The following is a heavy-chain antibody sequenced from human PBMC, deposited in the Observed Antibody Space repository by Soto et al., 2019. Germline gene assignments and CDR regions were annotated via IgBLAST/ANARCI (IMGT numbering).Heavy chain of an antibody. J-gene: IGHJ5*02. CDR1: GGSISSSSYY. V-gene: IGHV4-39*01. CDR3: ARGDTVVVVAATVECNWFDP. CDR2: IYYSGST. Sequence: QLHLQESGPGLVKPSETLSLTCTVSGGSISSSSYYWGWIRQPPGKGLEWIGSIYYSGSTYYNPSLKRRVTVPVHTSENQCALKLTSVTAADTAVYYCARGDTVVVVAATVECNWFDPWGQGALVNVSS. D-gene: IGHD2-15*01.